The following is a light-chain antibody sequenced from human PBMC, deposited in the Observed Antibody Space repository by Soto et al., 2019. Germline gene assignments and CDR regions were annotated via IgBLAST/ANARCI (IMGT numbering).Light chain of an antibody. CDR1: RSISSD. J-gene: IGKJ1*01. CDR3: QQSYITPPT. V-gene: IGKV1-39*01. Sequence: DIQMTQSPSSLSASVGDRVTITCRASRSISSDLNWYQQKPGKAPNLLIYAASSLQSGVPSRFSGSGSGTDFTLTISSLQPEDFATYYCQQSYITPPTFGQGTKGEIK. CDR2: AAS.